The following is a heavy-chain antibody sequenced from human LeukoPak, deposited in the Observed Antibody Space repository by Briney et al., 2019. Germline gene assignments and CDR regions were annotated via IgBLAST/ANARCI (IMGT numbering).Heavy chain of an antibody. J-gene: IGHJ2*01. Sequence: PSETLSLTCTVSGGSISSYYWSWIRQPPGKGLEWIGYIHYSGSTKYNSSLKSRVTISVDTSKNQFSLKLSSVTAADTAVYYCAREVRGYSYGYRPTELYWYIDVWGRGTLVTVSS. D-gene: IGHD5-18*01. CDR3: AREVRGYSYGYRPTELYWYIDV. V-gene: IGHV4-59*12. CDR2: IHYSGST. CDR1: GGSISSYY.